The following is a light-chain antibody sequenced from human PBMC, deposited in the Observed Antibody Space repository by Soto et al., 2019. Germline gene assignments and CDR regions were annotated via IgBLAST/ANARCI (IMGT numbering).Light chain of an antibody. J-gene: IGLJ3*02. CDR3: QTWGTGIRV. V-gene: IGLV4-69*01. CDR2: LNSDGSH. Sequence: QLVLTQSPSASASLGASVKLTCTLSSGHSSYAIAWHQQQPEKGPQYLMKLNSDGSHSKGDGIPDRFSGSSSGAERYLTISSLQSDDEADYYCQTWGTGIRVFGGGTKVTVL. CDR1: SGHSSYA.